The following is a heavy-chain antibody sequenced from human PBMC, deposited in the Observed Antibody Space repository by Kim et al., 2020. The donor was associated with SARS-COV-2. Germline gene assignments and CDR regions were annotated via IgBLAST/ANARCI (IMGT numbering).Heavy chain of an antibody. CDR3: AGGLNSPVYY. V-gene: IGHV3-23*01. Sequence: GGSLRLSCAASGFTFTSYAMKWVRQPPGKGLEWVSSIFIRGGNTFYADSVKGRFTISRDNSKNTLYLQMNSLRAEDTAVYYCAGGLNSPVYYWGQGTLVTVSS. CDR2: IFIRGGNT. CDR1: GFTFTSYA. D-gene: IGHD1-20*01. J-gene: IGHJ4*02.